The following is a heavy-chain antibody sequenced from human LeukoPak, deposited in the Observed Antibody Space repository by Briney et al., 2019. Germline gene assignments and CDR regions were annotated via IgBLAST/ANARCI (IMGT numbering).Heavy chain of an antibody. Sequence: SVKVSCKASGGTFSSYAISWVRQAPGQGLEWVGGIIPIFGTANYAQKFQGRVTITTDESTSTAYMELSSLRSEDTAVYYCARYYDSSGYYYVGAFDIWGQGTMVTVSS. V-gene: IGHV1-69*05. J-gene: IGHJ3*02. CDR3: ARYYDSSGYYYVGAFDI. D-gene: IGHD3-22*01. CDR2: IIPIFGTA. CDR1: GGTFSSYA.